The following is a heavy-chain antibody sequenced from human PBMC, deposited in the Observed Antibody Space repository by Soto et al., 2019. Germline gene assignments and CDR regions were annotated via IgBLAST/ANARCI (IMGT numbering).Heavy chain of an antibody. J-gene: IGHJ4*02. CDR1: GYTFSNYY. D-gene: IGHD1-26*01. Sequence: QVQLVQSGAEVKKPGASVKVSCKASGYTFSNYYIHWVRQAPGQGLEWMGMINPTVGTTTYAQKFHGRVTMTRDTYKSTRYMELSSLTSEDTAVYYCASDVLNWSFDFDYWGQGTLVTVSS. CDR3: ASDVLNWSFDFDY. V-gene: IGHV1-46*01. CDR2: INPTVGTT.